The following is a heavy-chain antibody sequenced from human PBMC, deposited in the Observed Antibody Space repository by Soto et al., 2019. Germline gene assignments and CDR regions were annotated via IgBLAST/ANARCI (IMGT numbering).Heavy chain of an antibody. D-gene: IGHD3-22*01. Sequence: SETLSLTCAVYGGSFSGYYWSWIRQPPGKGLEWIGEINHSGSTNYNPSLKSRVTISVDTSKNQYSLKLSSVTAADTAVYYCARQSHYYDSSGYYPFDYWGQGTLVTVSS. CDR3: ARQSHYYDSSGYYPFDY. CDR2: INHSGST. CDR1: GGSFSGYY. V-gene: IGHV4-34*01. J-gene: IGHJ4*02.